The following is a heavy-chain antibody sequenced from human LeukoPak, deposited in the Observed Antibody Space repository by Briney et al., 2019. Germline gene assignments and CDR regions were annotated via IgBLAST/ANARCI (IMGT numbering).Heavy chain of an antibody. CDR1: GLTLSNVW. V-gene: IGHV3-15*07. J-gene: IGHJ4*02. Sequence: KAGGSLRLSCAVSGLTLSNVWMNWVRQAPEKGLEWVGCIKSKSAGGTTDFAAPVKGRFTISRDDSKNTLYLQMNSLTSEDTAVYYCAQGSGQYYEYWGQGTPVTVSS. CDR2: IKSKSAGGTT. CDR3: AQGSGQYYEY. D-gene: IGHD3-22*01.